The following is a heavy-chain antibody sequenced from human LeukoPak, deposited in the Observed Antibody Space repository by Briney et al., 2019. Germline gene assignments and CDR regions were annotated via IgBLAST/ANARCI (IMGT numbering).Heavy chain of an antibody. D-gene: IGHD5-18*01. Sequence: GGSLRLSCAASGFTFSSYAMHWVRPAPGKGLEYVSAISSNGGRTYYANSVKGRFTISRDNSKNTLYLQMGSLRAEDMAVYYCARTPSPHVDTGGYYFDYWGQGTLVTVSS. CDR2: ISSNGGRT. V-gene: IGHV3-64*01. CDR1: GFTFSSYA. J-gene: IGHJ4*02. CDR3: ARTPSPHVDTGGYYFDY.